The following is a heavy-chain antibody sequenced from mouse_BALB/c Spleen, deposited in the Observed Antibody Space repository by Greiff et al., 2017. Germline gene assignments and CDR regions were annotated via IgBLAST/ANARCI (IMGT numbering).Heavy chain of an antibody. D-gene: IGHD2-2*01. CDR1: GFTFSSYG. CDR3: ARPVTGAMDY. J-gene: IGHJ4*01. Sequence: EVKVVESGGDLVKPGGSLKLSCAASGFTFSSYGMSWVRQTPDKRLEWVATISSGGSYTYYPDSVKGRFTISRDNAKNTLYLQMSSLKSEDTAMYYCARPVTGAMDYWGQGTSVTVSS. V-gene: IGHV5-6*01. CDR2: ISSGGSYT.